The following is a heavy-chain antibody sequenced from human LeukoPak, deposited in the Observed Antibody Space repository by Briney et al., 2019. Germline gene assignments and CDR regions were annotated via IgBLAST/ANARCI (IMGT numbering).Heavy chain of an antibody. Sequence: GGSLRPSCAASGFTFNTYWMHWVRHAPGKGLVWVSRINNDGSDMSYADSVKGRFTISRDNAKNTLYLQMNSLRAEDTAVYYCAKEGSYAVDYYFDYWGQGTLVTVSS. CDR2: INNDGSDM. V-gene: IGHV3-74*01. CDR3: AKEGSYAVDYYFDY. J-gene: IGHJ4*02. CDR1: GFTFNTYW. D-gene: IGHD3-16*01.